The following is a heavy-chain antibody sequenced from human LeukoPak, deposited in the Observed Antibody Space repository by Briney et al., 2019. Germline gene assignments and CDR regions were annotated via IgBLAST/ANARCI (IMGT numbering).Heavy chain of an antibody. D-gene: IGHD1-1*01. J-gene: IGHJ3*02. CDR1: GFTVSSNY. V-gene: IGHV3-66*01. CDR3: ARIETVADAFDI. CDR2: IYSGGST. Sequence: WGSLTLSCAASGFTVSSNYMTWVRQAPGKGLEWVSLIYSGGSTYYADSVRGRFTISRDNSKNTLYLQMNSLRAEDTAVYYCARIETVADAFDIWGQGTLVTVFS.